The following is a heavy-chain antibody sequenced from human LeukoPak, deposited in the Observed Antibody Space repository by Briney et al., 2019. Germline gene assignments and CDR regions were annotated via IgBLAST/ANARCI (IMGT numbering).Heavy chain of an antibody. CDR3: AKDPYDISGYYYGPTGGVDY. CDR1: GFNFRSSW. V-gene: IGHV3-74*01. J-gene: IGHJ4*02. D-gene: IGHD3-22*01. CDR2: MNSDGSDT. Sequence: GGSLRLSCAASGFNFRSSWMYWVRHVPGKGLVWVARMNSDGSDTVHADSVKGRFTISRDNAKNTLYLQMNSLRAEDTAVYYCAKDPYDISGYYYGPTGGVDYWGQGALVTVSS.